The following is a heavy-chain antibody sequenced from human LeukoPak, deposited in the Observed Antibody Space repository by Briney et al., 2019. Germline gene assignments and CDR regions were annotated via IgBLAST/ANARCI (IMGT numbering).Heavy chain of an antibody. V-gene: IGHV3-7*01. CDR3: VRDTWDC. J-gene: IGHJ4*02. Sequence: GGSLRLSCAASGFTFSSYWMSWVRQAPGKGLDWVANIKQDGSQKYYVDSVKGRFTISRDNTENFLFPQMSRLRGEDTGIYYCVRDTWDCWGQGTRVTVSS. CDR2: IKQDGSQK. CDR1: GFTFSSYW.